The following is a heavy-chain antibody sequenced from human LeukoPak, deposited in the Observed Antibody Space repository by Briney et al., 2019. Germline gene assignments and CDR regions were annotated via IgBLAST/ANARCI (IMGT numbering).Heavy chain of an antibody. CDR3: AKAVVASTHAPLDY. J-gene: IGHJ4*02. CDR2: ISGSGGST. V-gene: IGHV3-23*01. D-gene: IGHD2-15*01. Sequence: QPGGSLRLSCAASGFTFSSYAMSWVRQAPGKGLEWVSAISGSGGSTYYADSVKGRFTISRDNSKNTMNLQMNSLRAEDTAIYYCAKAVVASTHAPLDYWGQGTLVTVSS. CDR1: GFTFSSYA.